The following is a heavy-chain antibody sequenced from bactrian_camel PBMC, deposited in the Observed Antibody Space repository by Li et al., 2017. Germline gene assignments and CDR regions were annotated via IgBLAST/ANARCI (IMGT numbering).Heavy chain of an antibody. D-gene: IGHD4*01. CDR1: DYTTYC. CDR2: LYPGGGTR. CDR3: AANGPCRVIATQPMVSEYDH. Sequence: VQLVESGGGSVQAGGSLRLSCKYDYTTYCMGWIRQSPGKEREGVAALYPGGGTRLYADSVRGRFTISQNDAKDTVYLQMDSLKPEDTAMYFCAANGPCRVIATQPMVSEYDHWGQGTQVTVS. J-gene: IGHJ4*01. V-gene: IGHV3S40*01.